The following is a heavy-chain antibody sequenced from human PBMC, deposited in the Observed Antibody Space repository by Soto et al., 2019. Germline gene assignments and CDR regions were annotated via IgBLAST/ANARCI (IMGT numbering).Heavy chain of an antibody. Sequence: QVQLVESGGGVVQPGRSLRLSCAASGFTFSSYGMHWVRQAPGKGLEWVAVISYDGSNKYYADSVKGRFTISRDNSKNPLYLQMNSLRAEDTAVYYCAKDDSSGYYYLNYGMDVWGQGTTVTVSS. V-gene: IGHV3-30*18. CDR2: ISYDGSNK. D-gene: IGHD3-22*01. CDR3: AKDDSSGYYYLNYGMDV. CDR1: GFTFSSYG. J-gene: IGHJ6*02.